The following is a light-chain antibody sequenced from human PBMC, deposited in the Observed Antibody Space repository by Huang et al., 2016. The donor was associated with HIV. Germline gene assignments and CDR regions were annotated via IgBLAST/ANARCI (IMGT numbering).Light chain of an antibody. CDR2: GTS. J-gene: IGKJ2*01. V-gene: IGKV3-20*01. CDR3: QQDGSSPRT. CDR1: QSVSSNY. Sequence: ELVLPQSPGTLSLSPRERVTLSCRASQSVSSNYIAWYQQKPGQAPRLLIYGTSKRATGIPDRFSGSGSGTDFTIANSRLEREDCAVYYCQQDGSSPRTVGQGTKLEIK.